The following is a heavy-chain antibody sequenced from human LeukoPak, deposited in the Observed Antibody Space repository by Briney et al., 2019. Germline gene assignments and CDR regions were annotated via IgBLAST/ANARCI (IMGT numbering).Heavy chain of an antibody. Sequence: GESLRLFFAASGFTFRSYSMNWVRQAPGKGLEWVSSINSDSNYIYYADSVQGRFTISRDNAKNSLYLQMNSLRAEDTAVYYCAVAYYYGSGDSFDIWGQGTKVTVSS. CDR1: GFTFRSYS. CDR3: AVAYYYGSGDSFDI. D-gene: IGHD3-10*01. CDR2: INSDSNYI. V-gene: IGHV3-21*01. J-gene: IGHJ3*02.